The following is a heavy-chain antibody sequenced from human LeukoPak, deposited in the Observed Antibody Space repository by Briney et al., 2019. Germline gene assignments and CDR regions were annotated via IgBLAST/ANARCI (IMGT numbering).Heavy chain of an antibody. J-gene: IGHJ4*02. D-gene: IGHD3-10*01. CDR3: ARDYVGSGSYGYFDY. CDR1: GYTFTSYG. CDR2: ISAYNGNT. Sequence: ASVKVSCKASGYTFTSYGISWVRQAPGQGLEWMGWISAYNGNTNYAQKLQGRVTMTTDTSTSTAYMELRSLRSDDTAVYYCARDYVGSGSYGYFDYWGQGTLVTVSS. V-gene: IGHV1-18*01.